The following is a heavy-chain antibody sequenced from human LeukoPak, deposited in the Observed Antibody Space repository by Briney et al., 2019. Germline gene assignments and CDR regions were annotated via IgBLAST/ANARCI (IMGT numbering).Heavy chain of an antibody. D-gene: IGHD6-13*01. CDR3: ARDAIAKSSSPRYYFDY. CDR1: GFTFSSYS. J-gene: IGHJ4*02. CDR2: ISSSSSYI. V-gene: IGHV3-21*01. Sequence: TGGSLRLSRAASGFTFSSYSMNWVRQAPGKGLEWVSSISSSSSYIYYADSVKGRFTISRDNAKNSLYLQMNSLRAEDTAVYYCARDAIAKSSSPRYYFDYWGQGTLVTVSS.